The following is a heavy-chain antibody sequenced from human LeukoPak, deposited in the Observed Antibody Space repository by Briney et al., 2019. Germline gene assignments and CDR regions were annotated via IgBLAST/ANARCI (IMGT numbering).Heavy chain of an antibody. V-gene: IGHV1-69*05. Sequence: SVKVSCKASGGTFSSYAISWVRQAPGQGLEWMGGTIPIFGTANYAQKFQGRVTITTDESTSTAYMELSSLRSEDTAVYYCARGRTYYDFWSGYPEPYYMDVWGKGTTVTVSS. J-gene: IGHJ6*03. CDR2: TIPIFGTA. CDR1: GGTFSSYA. D-gene: IGHD3-3*01. CDR3: ARGRTYYDFWSGYPEPYYMDV.